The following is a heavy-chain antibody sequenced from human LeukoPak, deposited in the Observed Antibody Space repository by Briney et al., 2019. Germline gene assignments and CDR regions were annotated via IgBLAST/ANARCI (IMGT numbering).Heavy chain of an antibody. J-gene: IGHJ6*02. D-gene: IGHD6-13*01. V-gene: IGHV3-74*01. CDR1: GFTFSSYW. CDR2: INSDGSST. CDR3: ARELSSSWYETDYCYGMDV. Sequence: GGSLRLSCAASGFTFSSYWMPWVRQAPGKGLVWVSRINSDGSSTSYADSVKGRFTISRDNAKNTLYLQMNSLRAEDTAVYYCARELSSSWYETDYCYGMDVWGQGTTVTVSS.